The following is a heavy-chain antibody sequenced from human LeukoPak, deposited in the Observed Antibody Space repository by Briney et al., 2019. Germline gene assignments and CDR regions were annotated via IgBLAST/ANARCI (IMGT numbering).Heavy chain of an antibody. V-gene: IGHV1-2*02. J-gene: IGHJ3*02. CDR1: GYTFTSYG. D-gene: IGHD1-26*01. CDR3: ASRGSFYAFDI. CDR2: INPNSGGT. Sequence: ASVKVSCKASGYTFTSYGISWVRQAPGQGLEWMGWINPNSGGTNYAQKFQGRVTMTRDTSISTAYMELSRLRSDDTAVYYCASRGSFYAFDIWGQGTMVTVSS.